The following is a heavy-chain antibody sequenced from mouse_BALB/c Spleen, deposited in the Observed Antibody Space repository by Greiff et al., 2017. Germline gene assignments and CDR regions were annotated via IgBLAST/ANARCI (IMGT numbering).Heavy chain of an antibody. V-gene: IGHV6-6*02. CDR2: IRLKSNNYAT. Sequence: EVKVEESGGGLVQPGGSMKLSCVASGFTFSNYWMNWVRQSPEKGLEWVAEIRLKSNNYATHYAESVKGRFTISRDDSKSSVYLQMNNLRAEDTGIYYCTRGDFYAMDYWGQGTSVTVSS. CDR1: GFTFSNYW. J-gene: IGHJ4*01. CDR3: TRGDFYAMDY.